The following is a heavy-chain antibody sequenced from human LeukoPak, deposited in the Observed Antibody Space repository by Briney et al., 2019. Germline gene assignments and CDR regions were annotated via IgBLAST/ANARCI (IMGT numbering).Heavy chain of an antibody. V-gene: IGHV4-34*01. CDR2: INHSGST. CDR1: GGSFSGYY. J-gene: IGHJ4*02. Sequence: SETLSLTCAVYGGSFSGYYWSWIRQPPGKGLEWIGEINHSGSTNYNPSLKSRVTISVDTSKNQFSLELSSVTAADTAVYYCARVDSSGWSRVDYWGQGTLVTVSS. D-gene: IGHD6-19*01. CDR3: ARVDSSGWSRVDY.